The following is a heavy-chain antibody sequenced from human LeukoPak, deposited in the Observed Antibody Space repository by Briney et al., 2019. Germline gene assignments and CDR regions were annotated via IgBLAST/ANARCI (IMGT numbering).Heavy chain of an antibody. Sequence: ASVKVSCKASGYTFTGYYMHWVRQAPGQGLEWMGWINPNSGGTNYAQKFQGRVTMTRDTSISTAYMELSRLRSEDTAVYYCAREMATINGYYYGMDVWGQGTTVTVSS. CDR3: AREMATINGYYYGMDV. D-gene: IGHD5-24*01. CDR2: INPNSGGT. J-gene: IGHJ6*02. V-gene: IGHV1-2*02. CDR1: GYTFTGYY.